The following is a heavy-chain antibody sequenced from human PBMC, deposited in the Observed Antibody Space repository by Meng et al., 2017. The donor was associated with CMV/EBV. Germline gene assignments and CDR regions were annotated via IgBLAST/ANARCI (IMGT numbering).Heavy chain of an antibody. CDR1: GFTFSSYS. J-gene: IGHJ3*02. CDR2: IRSKAYGGTT. D-gene: IGHD3-22*01. CDR3: TRDRDLYYYDSSGYYGDAFDI. Sequence: GESLKISCAASGFTFSSYSMNWVRQAPGQGLEWVGFIRSKAYGGTTEHAASVKGRFTISRYDSKSIAYLQMNSLKTEDTAVYYCTRDRDLYYYDSSGYYGDAFDIWGQGTMVTVSS. V-gene: IGHV3-49*04.